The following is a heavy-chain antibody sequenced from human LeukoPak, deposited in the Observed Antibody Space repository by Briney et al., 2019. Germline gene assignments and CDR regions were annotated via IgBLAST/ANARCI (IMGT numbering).Heavy chain of an antibody. CDR2: ISSSSSSI. CDR3: ARDDHYNYYYMDV. V-gene: IGHV3-48*02. J-gene: IGHJ6*03. CDR1: GFIFSTYS. Sequence: GGSLRLSCAASGFIFSTYSMNWVRQAPGKGEKWVSYISSSSSSIYYADSVKGRFTISRDNSEYSLYLHMNMLGDEDTGGYYCARDDHYNYYYMDVWGKGTTVTVSS.